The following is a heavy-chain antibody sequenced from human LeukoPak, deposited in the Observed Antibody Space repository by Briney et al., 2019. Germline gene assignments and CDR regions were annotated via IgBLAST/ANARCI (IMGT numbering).Heavy chain of an antibody. CDR3: ASTQANWDYFDY. V-gene: IGHV4-59*01. J-gene: IGHJ4*02. CDR1: GDSISSYY. Sequence: SETLSLTCTVSGDSISSYYWSWIRQPPGKGLEWIGYIYYSGSTNYNPSLKSRVTISVDTSKNQFSLKLSSVTAADTAVYYCASTQANWDYFDYWGQGTLVTVSS. CDR2: IYYSGST. D-gene: IGHD7-27*01.